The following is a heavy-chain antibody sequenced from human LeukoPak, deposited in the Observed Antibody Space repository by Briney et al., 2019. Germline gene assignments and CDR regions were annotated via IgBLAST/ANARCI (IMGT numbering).Heavy chain of an antibody. J-gene: IGHJ4*02. V-gene: IGHV3-23*01. CDR3: LLLRQSGDY. CDR1: GFTFSSYA. D-gene: IGHD2-15*01. CDR2: ISGSGGST. Sequence: PGGSLRPSSAASGFTFSSYAMSWVRQAPGKGLEWVSAISGSGGSTYYADSVKGRFTISRDNSKNTLYLQLNSLRAEDTAVDYCLLLRQSGDYWGQGTLVTVSS.